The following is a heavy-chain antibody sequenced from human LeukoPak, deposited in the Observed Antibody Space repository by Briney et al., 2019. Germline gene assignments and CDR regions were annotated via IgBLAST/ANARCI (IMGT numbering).Heavy chain of an antibody. D-gene: IGHD2-2*01. CDR1: GGSISSSNYY. CDR3: TRANRYCTSTSCYDFDY. CDR2: IYYSGST. Sequence: PSQTLSLTCTVSGGSISSSNYYWSWIRRHPGEGLEWIGYIYYSGSTYYSPSLKSRVTISVDTSENQFSLKLNSVTAADTAVYYCTRANRYCTSTSCYDFDYWGQGTLVTVSS. J-gene: IGHJ4*02. V-gene: IGHV4-31*03.